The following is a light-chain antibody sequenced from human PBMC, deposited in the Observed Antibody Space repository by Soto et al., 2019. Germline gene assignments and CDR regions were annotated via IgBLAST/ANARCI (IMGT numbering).Light chain of an antibody. CDR3: QQYGSSPWT. J-gene: IGKJ1*01. V-gene: IGKV3-20*01. CDR2: GVS. Sequence: EVVLTQSPGTLSLSPGERVTLSCRASQSLSSTYLAWYQQKPGQAPRLLIYGVSSRATGIPDRFSGSGSGTDFTLTISRLEPEDFAVYYCQQYGSSPWTFGQGTKVDIK. CDR1: QSLSSTY.